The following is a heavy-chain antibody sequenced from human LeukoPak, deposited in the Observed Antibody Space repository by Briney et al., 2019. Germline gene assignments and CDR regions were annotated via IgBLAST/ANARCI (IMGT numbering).Heavy chain of an antibody. CDR1: GGSISSGDYY. D-gene: IGHD5-18*01. CDR2: IYYSGST. J-gene: IGHJ4*02. V-gene: IGHV4-30-4*01. CDR3: AGSLDTFFFDY. Sequence: PSETLSLTCTVSGGSISSGDYYWSWIRQPPGKGLEWIGYIYYSGSTYYNPSLKSRVTISVDTSKNQFSLKLSSVTAADTAVYYCAGSLDTFFFDYWGQGTLVTVSS.